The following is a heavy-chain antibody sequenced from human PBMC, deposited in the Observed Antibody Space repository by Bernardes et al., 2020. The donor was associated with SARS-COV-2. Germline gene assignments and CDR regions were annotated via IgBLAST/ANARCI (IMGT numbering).Heavy chain of an antibody. CDR3: ARGTWIELWLGGNWFDP. CDR1: GASIRSGGDY. J-gene: IGHJ5*02. CDR2: IYYSGNT. D-gene: IGHD5-18*01. Sequence: SEPLSLTCTVSGASIRSGGDYWTWLRQHPGKGLEWIGYIYYSGNTHYNPSLKSRATISVDTSENQFSLKLSSVTAADTAVYYCARGTWIELWLGGNWFDPWGQGRLVTVSS. V-gene: IGHV4-31*03.